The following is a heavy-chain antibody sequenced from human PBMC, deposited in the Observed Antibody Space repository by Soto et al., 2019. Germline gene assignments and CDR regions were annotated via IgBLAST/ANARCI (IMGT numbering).Heavy chain of an antibody. D-gene: IGHD3-10*01. J-gene: IGHJ6*02. Sequence: EVQLVESGGGLVHPGGSLRLSCAASGFTFSLYSMSWVRQAPGKGLEWVSYISRSSTGIHYADSVKGRFTISRDDATNSMHLQINSLRDGDTAVYYCARSVTWGLDVWGQGTTVSISS. CDR1: GFTFSLYS. CDR3: ARSVTWGLDV. CDR2: ISRSSTGI. V-gene: IGHV3-48*02.